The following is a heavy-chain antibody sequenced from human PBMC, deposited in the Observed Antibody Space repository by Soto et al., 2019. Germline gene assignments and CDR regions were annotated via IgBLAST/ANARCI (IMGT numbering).Heavy chain of an antibody. CDR3: ARRSRKPGYCCGSGCYHFDY. CDR2: VYDSGDT. Sequence: QVQLQESGPGQVKPSGTLSLTCDVSGGSISTTNRWSWVRQSPGKGLEWIGEVYDSGDTNYNPSLRSRLTISVDKSNNQFSLNLSSVTAADTAVYYCARRSRKPGYCCGSGCYHFDYWGQGALVSVSS. CDR1: GGSISTTNR. V-gene: IGHV4-4*02. D-gene: IGHD2-15*01. J-gene: IGHJ4*02.